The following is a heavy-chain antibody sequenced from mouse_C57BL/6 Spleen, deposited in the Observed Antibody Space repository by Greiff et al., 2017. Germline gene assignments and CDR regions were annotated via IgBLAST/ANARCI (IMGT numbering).Heavy chain of an antibody. CDR1: GFTFSSYG. D-gene: IGHD2-2*01. CDR3: ARLMVTTYYAMDY. V-gene: IGHV5-6*01. J-gene: IGHJ4*01. CDR2: ISSGGSYT. Sequence: DVHLVESGGDLVKPGGSLKLSCAASGFTFSSYGMSWVRQTPDKRLEWVATISSGGSYTYYPDSVKGRFTISRDNAKNTLYLQMSSLKSEDTAMYYCARLMVTTYYAMDYWGQGTSVTFSS.